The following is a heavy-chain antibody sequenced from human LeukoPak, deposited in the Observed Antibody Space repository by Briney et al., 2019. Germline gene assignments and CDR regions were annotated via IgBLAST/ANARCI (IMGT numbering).Heavy chain of an antibody. Sequence: SETLSLTCTVSGGSVSSGSYYWSWIRQPPGKGLELIGYIYYSGSTNYNPSLKSRVTIAVPTSKNQFALKLSGVTAAETAEYYCAGVDFLTCYYLHYWGRGSLVSVSS. CDR2: IYYSGST. D-gene: IGHD3/OR15-3a*01. V-gene: IGHV4-61*01. J-gene: IGHJ4*02. CDR3: AGVDFLTCYYLHY. CDR1: GGSVSSGSYY.